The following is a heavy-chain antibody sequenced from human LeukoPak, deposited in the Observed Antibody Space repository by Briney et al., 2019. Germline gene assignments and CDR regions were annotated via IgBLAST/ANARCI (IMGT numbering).Heavy chain of an antibody. Sequence: SETLSLTCTVSGGSISSSSYYWGWIRQPPGEGLEWIGSIYYSGSTYYNPSLKSRVTISVDTSKNQFSLKLSSVTAADTAVYYCAKSGYNRFDYWGQGTLVTVSS. CDR3: AKSGYNRFDY. CDR1: GGSISSSSYY. D-gene: IGHD5-24*01. V-gene: IGHV4-39*07. J-gene: IGHJ4*02. CDR2: IYYSGST.